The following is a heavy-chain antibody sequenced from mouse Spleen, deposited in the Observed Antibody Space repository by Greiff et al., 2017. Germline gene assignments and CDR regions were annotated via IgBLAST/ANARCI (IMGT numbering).Heavy chain of an antibody. Sequence: VQLQQSGPELVKPGASVKMSCKASGYTFTDYNMHWVKQSHGKSLEWIGYINPNNGGTSYNQKFKGKATLTVNKSSSTAYMELRSLTSEDSAVYYCARVGYYGSRGDYAMDYWGQGTSVTVSS. V-gene: IGHV1-22*01. CDR2: INPNNGGT. J-gene: IGHJ4*01. CDR1: GYTFTDYN. CDR3: ARVGYYGSRGDYAMDY. D-gene: IGHD1-1*01.